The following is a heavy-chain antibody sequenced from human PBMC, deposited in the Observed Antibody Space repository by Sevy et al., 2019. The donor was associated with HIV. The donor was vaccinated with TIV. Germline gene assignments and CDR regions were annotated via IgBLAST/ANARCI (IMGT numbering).Heavy chain of an antibody. Sequence: GGSLRLSCAASRFTFSSYAMSWVRLAPGKGLEWVSAISVGGSTFYADFVKARFTISRDNSKNTLYLQMNSLRVEDTAVYYCAKFFPHDAFDIWGQGTMVTVSS. CDR3: AKFFPHDAFDI. D-gene: IGHD3-3*01. J-gene: IGHJ3*02. CDR1: RFTFSSYA. V-gene: IGHV3-23*01. CDR2: ISVGGST.